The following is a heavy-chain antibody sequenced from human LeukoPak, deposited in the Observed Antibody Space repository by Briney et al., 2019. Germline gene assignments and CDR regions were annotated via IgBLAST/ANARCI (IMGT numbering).Heavy chain of an antibody. J-gene: IGHJ3*02. V-gene: IGHV3-7*01. CDR1: GFTFSNDW. Sequence: QAGGSLRLSCAASGFTFSNDWMSRVRQAPGKGLEWVANIKEDGSEKYYVDVVKGRFTISRDNAKNSLYLLMNSLRVEDAAVYYCVAGGAFDIWGQGTMVTVSS. D-gene: IGHD3-16*01. CDR2: IKEDGSEK. CDR3: VAGGAFDI.